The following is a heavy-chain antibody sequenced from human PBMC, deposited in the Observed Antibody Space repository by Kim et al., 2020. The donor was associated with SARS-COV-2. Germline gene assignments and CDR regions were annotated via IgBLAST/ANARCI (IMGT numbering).Heavy chain of an antibody. CDR1: GFTFSSYA. Sequence: GGSLRLSCEASGFTFSSYAMHWVRKAPGKGLEWVEVISYDGSNKYYADSVKGRFTISRDNSKNTLYLQMNSLRAEDTAVYYCARSDGYSYFDYWGQGTLVTVSS. D-gene: IGHD2-15*01. CDR2: ISYDGSNK. V-gene: IGHV3-30-3*01. J-gene: IGHJ4*02. CDR3: ARSDGYSYFDY.